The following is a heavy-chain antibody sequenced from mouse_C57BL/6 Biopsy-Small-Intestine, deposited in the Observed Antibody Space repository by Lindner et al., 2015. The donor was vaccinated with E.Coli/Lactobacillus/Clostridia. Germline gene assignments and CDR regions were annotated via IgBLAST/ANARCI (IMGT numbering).Heavy chain of an antibody. CDR3: ARYRYYGDAMDY. V-gene: IGHV7-3*01. CDR1: GFTFTDYY. CDR2: IRNKANGYTT. D-gene: IGHD1-1*01. Sequence: VQLQESGGGLVQPGGSLSLSCAASGFTFTDYYMSWVRQPPGKALEWLGFIRNKANGYTTEYSASVKGRFTISRDNSQSILYLQMNALRAEDSATYYCARYRYYGDAMDYWGQGTSVTVSS. J-gene: IGHJ4*01.